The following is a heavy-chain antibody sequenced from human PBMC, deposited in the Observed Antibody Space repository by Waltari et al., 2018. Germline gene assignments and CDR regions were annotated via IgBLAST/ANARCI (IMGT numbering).Heavy chain of an antibody. J-gene: IGHJ6*03. V-gene: IGHV1-69*12. CDR1: GGTFSSYA. Sequence: QVQLVQSGAEVKKPGSSVKVSCKASGGTFSSYATSWVLQSPGQGLGWMGGIIPIFGTANYAQKFQGRVTITADESTSTAYMELSSLRSEDTAVYYCARMRGPGDYYYYMDVWGKGTTVTVSS. D-gene: IGHD3-10*01. CDR3: ARMRGPGDYYYYMDV. CDR2: IIPIFGTA.